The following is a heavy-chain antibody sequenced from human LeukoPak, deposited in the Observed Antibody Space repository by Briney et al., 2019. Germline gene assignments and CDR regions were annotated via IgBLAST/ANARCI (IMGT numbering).Heavy chain of an antibody. Sequence: PGGSLRLSCAASGFTFSSYWMHWVRQAPGKGLVWVSRINSDGSSTSYADPVKGRFTISRDNAKNTLYLQMDSLRAEDTAVYYCARNQFGGAHDYWGQGTLVTVSS. V-gene: IGHV3-74*01. CDR2: INSDGSST. J-gene: IGHJ4*02. CDR3: ARNQFGGAHDY. CDR1: GFTFSSYW. D-gene: IGHD3-3*01.